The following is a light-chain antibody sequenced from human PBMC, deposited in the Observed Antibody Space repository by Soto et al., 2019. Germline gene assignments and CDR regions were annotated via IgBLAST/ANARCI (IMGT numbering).Light chain of an antibody. CDR3: QQYGSSPSIT. J-gene: IGKJ5*01. Sequence: EIVLTQSPGTLSLSPGERATLSCRASQSVSSSYLAWYQQKPGQPPRLLIYGASSRATGIPDRFSGSGSGRVFTLPISRLQPEDFAVYYCQQYGSSPSITFGQGTRLEIK. CDR1: QSVSSSY. CDR2: GAS. V-gene: IGKV3-20*01.